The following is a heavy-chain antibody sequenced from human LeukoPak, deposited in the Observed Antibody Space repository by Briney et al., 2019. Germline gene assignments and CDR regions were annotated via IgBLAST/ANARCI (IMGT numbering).Heavy chain of an antibody. CDR3: ARDQVGSGPDDAFDI. CDR1: GFTFSSYG. V-gene: IGHV3-33*01. CDR2: IWYGGSNK. D-gene: IGHD2-15*01. J-gene: IGHJ3*02. Sequence: GGSLRLSCAASGFTFSSYGMHWVRQAPGKGLEWVAVIWYGGSNKYYADSVKGRFTISRDNSKNTLYLQMNSLRAEDTAVYYCARDQVGSGPDDAFDIWGQGTMVTVS.